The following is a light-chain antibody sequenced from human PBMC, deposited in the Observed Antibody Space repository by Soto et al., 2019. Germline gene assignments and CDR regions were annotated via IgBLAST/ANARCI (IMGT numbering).Light chain of an antibody. CDR1: NRDIGAYNL. CDR2: EVR. CDR3: SSYTTTSTLL. J-gene: IGLJ3*02. Sequence: QSVLPQPASVSGSLGQSITLSCTGSNRDIGAYNLVSWYQQYPDTAPKLIIYEVRNRPSGVSYRFTGSRSGNTASLTISALQADDESTFYCSSYTTTSTLLFGGGTKVTVL. V-gene: IGLV2-14*01.